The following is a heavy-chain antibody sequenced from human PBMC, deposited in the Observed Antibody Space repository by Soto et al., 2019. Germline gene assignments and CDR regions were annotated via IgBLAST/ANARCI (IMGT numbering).Heavy chain of an antibody. V-gene: IGHV3-9*01. J-gene: IGHJ4*02. Sequence: EVQLVESGGGLVQPGRSLRLSCAASGFTFDDYAMHWVRQAPGKGLEWVSGISWNSGSIGYADSVKGRFTISRDNAKNPLYLQMNSLRAEDTALYYCLLVVITKPAIDYWGQGTLVTVS. D-gene: IGHD3-22*01. CDR1: GFTFDDYA. CDR3: LLVVITKPAIDY. CDR2: ISWNSGSI.